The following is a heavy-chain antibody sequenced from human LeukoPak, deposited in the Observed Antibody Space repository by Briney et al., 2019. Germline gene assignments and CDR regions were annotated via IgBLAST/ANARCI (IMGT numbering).Heavy chain of an antibody. Sequence: SLRLSCAASGFTFDDYAMHWVRQAPGKGLEWVSGISWNSGSIGYADSVKGRFTISRDNAKNSLYLQMNSLRAEDTALYYCAKDHLGWSSDDAFDIWGQGTMVTVSS. CDR2: ISWNSGSI. D-gene: IGHD3-3*01. CDR1: GFTFDDYA. V-gene: IGHV3-9*01. CDR3: AKDHLGWSSDDAFDI. J-gene: IGHJ3*02.